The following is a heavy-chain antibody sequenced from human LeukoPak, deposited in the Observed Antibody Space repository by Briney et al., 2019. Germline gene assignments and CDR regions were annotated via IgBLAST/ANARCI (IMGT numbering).Heavy chain of an antibody. CDR3: ARDEAVAGWFDP. Sequence: GGSLRLSCAASGFTFSSYSMNWVRQAPGKGLEWVSSISSSSSYIYYADSVKGRFTISRDNAKNSLYLQMNSLRAEDTAVYYCARDEAVAGWFDPWGQGTLVTVSS. CDR1: GFTFSSYS. D-gene: IGHD6-19*01. V-gene: IGHV3-21*01. CDR2: ISSSSSYI. J-gene: IGHJ5*02.